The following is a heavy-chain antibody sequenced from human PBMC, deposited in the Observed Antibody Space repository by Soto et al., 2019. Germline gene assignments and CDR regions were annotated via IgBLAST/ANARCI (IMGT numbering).Heavy chain of an antibody. V-gene: IGHV5-51*01. J-gene: IGHJ5*02. Sequence: PGESLKISCKASGYSFPNDWIGWVRQMPGKGLEWMGIIYPRDSDLRYSPSFQGQVTISADKSISTAYLQWNSLKASDTAMYYYARQYCSGGSCYSGQSWFDPWGQGTLVTVSS. D-gene: IGHD2-15*01. CDR1: GYSFPNDW. CDR2: IYPRDSDL. CDR3: ARQYCSGGSCYSGQSWFDP.